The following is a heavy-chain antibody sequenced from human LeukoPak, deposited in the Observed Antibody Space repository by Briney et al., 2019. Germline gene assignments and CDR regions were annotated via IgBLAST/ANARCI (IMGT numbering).Heavy chain of an antibody. CDR2: ISAYNGNT. CDR3: ARETAAPKDYYYYMDV. Sequence: ASVKASCKASGYTFTSYGISWVRQAPRQGLEWMGWISAYNGNTNYAQKLQGRVTMTTDTSTSTAYMELRSLRSDDTAVYYCARETAAPKDYYYYMDVWGKGTTVTVSS. J-gene: IGHJ6*03. D-gene: IGHD6-13*01. V-gene: IGHV1-18*01. CDR1: GYTFTSYG.